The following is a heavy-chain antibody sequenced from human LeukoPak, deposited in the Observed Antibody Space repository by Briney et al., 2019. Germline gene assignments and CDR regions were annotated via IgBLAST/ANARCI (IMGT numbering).Heavy chain of an antibody. CDR1: GFTFSSFG. V-gene: IGHV3-30*18. J-gene: IGHJ4*02. CDR2: ISFDGSYK. CDR3: AKDYGGENLDY. Sequence: GRSLRLSCAASGFTFSSFGMHWVRQAPGKGLEWVAVISFDGSYKSYAVSMKGRFTISRDNSKNTMYLHMNSLRLKDTAVYYCAKDYGGENLDYWGQGTLVTVSS. D-gene: IGHD4-23*01.